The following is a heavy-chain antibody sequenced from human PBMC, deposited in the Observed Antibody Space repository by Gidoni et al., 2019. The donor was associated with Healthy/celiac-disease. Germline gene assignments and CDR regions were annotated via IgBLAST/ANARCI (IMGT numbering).Heavy chain of an antibody. D-gene: IGHD3-3*01. J-gene: IGHJ4*02. Sequence: QVQLVESGGGVVQPGRSLRLSCAASGLTFSSYAMHWVRQAPGKGLELVAVISYDGSNKYYADSVKGRFTISRDNSKNTLYLQMNSLRAEDTAVYYCARDYDFWSGCDYWVQGTLVTVSS. CDR2: ISYDGSNK. CDR1: GLTFSSYA. V-gene: IGHV3-30-3*01. CDR3: ARDYDFWSGCDY.